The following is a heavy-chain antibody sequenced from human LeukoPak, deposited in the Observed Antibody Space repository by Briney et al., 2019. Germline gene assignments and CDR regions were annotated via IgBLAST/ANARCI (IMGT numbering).Heavy chain of an antibody. CDR3: AKEGVLTTYYYYYYMDV. D-gene: IGHD1-1*01. CDR2: IYYSGST. V-gene: IGHV4-59*01. J-gene: IGHJ6*03. CDR1: GGSFSGYY. Sequence: PETLSLTCAVYGGSFSGYYWSWIRQPPGKGLEWIGYIYYSGSTNYNPSLKSRVTISVDTSKNQFSLKLSSVTAADTAVYYCAKEGVLTTYYYYYYMDVWGKGTTVTVSS.